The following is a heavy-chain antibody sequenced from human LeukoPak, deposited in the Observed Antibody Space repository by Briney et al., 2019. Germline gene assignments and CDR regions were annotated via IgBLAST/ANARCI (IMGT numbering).Heavy chain of an antibody. J-gene: IGHJ4*02. V-gene: IGHV3-23*01. D-gene: IGHD5-12*01. CDR1: GFTFSSYA. CDR2: ISGSGGST. Sequence: SGGSLRLSCAASGFTFSSYAMSWVRQAPGKGLEWVSAISGSGGSTYYADSVKGRFTISRDNSKNTLYLQMNSLRAEDTAVCHCAKGPIVDTILSAIDYGGQGTLVTVSS. CDR3: AKGPIVDTILSAIDY.